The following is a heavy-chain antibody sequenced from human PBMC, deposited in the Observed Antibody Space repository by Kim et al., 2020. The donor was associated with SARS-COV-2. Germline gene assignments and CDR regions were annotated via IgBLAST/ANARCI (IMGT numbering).Heavy chain of an antibody. V-gene: IGHV1-3*01. J-gene: IGHJ6*02. CDR3: ARTYSSPGGSSDYYYGMDV. D-gene: IGHD2-15*01. Sequence: ASVKVSCKASGYTFTSYAMHWVRQAPGQRLEWMGWINAGNGNTKYSQKFQGRVTITRDTSASTAYMELSSLRSEDTAVYYCARTYSSPGGSSDYYYGMDVWGQGTTVTVSS. CDR1: GYTFTSYA. CDR2: INAGNGNT.